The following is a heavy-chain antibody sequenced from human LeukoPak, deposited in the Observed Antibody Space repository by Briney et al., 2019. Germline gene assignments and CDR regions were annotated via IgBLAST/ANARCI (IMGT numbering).Heavy chain of an antibody. Sequence: PSETPSLTCTVSGGSISSYYWSWIRQPPGKGLEWIGYIYYSGSTNYNPSLKSRVTISVDTSKNQFSLKLSSVTAADTAVYYCARSRVAGLIDYWGQGTLVTVSS. CDR3: ARSRVAGLIDY. CDR1: GGSISSYY. CDR2: IYYSGST. D-gene: IGHD6-19*01. J-gene: IGHJ4*02. V-gene: IGHV4-59*01.